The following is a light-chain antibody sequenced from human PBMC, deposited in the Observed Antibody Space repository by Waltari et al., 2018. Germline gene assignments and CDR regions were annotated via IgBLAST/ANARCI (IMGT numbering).Light chain of an antibody. Sequence: DIQMTQSPSSLSASVGDSVTITCRASQNIDSDLNWYQQKPGKAPRLLIYAASSLQRGVPSRFSGSGSGTDFTLTVSSLQPEDFAIYYCQQSYTTPPMYTFGQGTKLEIK. V-gene: IGKV1-39*01. CDR2: AAS. J-gene: IGKJ2*01. CDR1: QNIDSD. CDR3: QQSYTTPPMYT.